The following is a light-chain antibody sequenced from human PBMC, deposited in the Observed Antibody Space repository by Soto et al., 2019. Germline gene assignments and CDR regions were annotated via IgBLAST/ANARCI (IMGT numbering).Light chain of an antibody. CDR1: SSDVGSYNR. CDR3: SSYTSSSTVV. J-gene: IGLJ2*01. CDR2: EVT. V-gene: IGLV2-18*02. Sequence: QSALTQPPSVSGSPGQSVTISCTGTSSDVGSYNRVSWYQQPPGTAPKLMIYEVTNRPSGVPDRFSGSKSGNTASLTISGPQAEDEGDYYCSSYTSSSTVVFGGGTKLTVL.